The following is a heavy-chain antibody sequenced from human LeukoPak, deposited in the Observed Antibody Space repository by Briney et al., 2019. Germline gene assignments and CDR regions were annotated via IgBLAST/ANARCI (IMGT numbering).Heavy chain of an antibody. CDR1: GFTFSSYG. V-gene: IGHV3-30*18. CDR2: ISYDGSNK. Sequence: GGSLRLSCAASGFTFSSYGMHRVPQAPGKGREWLAGISYDGSNKYYADSVTARFTISRDNSKNTLYLQMNSLRAEDTAVYYCAKDLSPVTSSDAHYYYYYGMDVWGKGTTVTVSS. CDR3: AKDLSPVTSSDAHYYYYYGMDV. D-gene: IGHD4-17*01. J-gene: IGHJ6*04.